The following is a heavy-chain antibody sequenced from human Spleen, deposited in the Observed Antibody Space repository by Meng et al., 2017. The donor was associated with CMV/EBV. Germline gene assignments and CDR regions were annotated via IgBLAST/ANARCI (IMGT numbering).Heavy chain of an antibody. J-gene: IGHJ4*02. Sequence: GESLKISCAASGFILSSYWMSWVRQAPGKGLEWVANINEDGSEKHSVDSVKGRFTISRDNAKNSVYLQMNSLRAEDTAVYYCARGREGATFFDYWGQGTLVTVSS. D-gene: IGHD1-26*01. V-gene: IGHV3-7*01. CDR1: GFILSSYW. CDR2: INEDGSEK. CDR3: ARGREGATFFDY.